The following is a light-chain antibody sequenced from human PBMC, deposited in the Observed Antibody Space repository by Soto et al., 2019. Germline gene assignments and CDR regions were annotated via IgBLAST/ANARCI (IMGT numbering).Light chain of an antibody. V-gene: IGLV1-40*01. Sequence: QSVLTQPPSVSGAPGQRVTISCTGSNSNIGAGYDVHWYQQLPGTAPKLLIYGNNNRPSGVPDRFSGSKSGTSASLAITGLQADDEADYYCQSYDSSLSGGVFGGGTKLT. CDR3: QSYDSSLSGGV. CDR2: GNN. J-gene: IGLJ3*02. CDR1: NSNIGAGYD.